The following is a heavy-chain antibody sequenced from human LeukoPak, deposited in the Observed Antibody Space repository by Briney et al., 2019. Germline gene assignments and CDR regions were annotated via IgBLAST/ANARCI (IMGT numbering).Heavy chain of an antibody. J-gene: IGHJ4*02. CDR1: GGSFSGYY. CDR2: INHSGST. V-gene: IGHV4-34*01. CDR3: ARARRTTVSVIRYYFDY. Sequence: SETLSLTCAVYGGSFSGYYWSWIRQPPGKGLEWIGEINHSGSTNYNPSLKSRVTISVDTSKNQFSLKLSSVTAAATAVYYCARARRTTVSVIRYYFDYWGQGTLVTVSS. D-gene: IGHD4-17*01.